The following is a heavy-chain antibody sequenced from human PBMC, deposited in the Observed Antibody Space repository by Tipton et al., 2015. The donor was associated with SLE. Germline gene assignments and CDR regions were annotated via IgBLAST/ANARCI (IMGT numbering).Heavy chain of an antibody. J-gene: IGHJ4*02. V-gene: IGHV4-30-2*01. Sequence: LRLSCAVSGGSISSGGYSWSWIRQPPGKGLEWIGYIYHSGSTYYNPSLKSRVTISVDRSKNQFSLKLSSVTAADTAVYYCARFSNYYDSSGYYFYDYWGQGTLVTVSS. D-gene: IGHD3-22*01. CDR3: ARFSNYYDSSGYYFYDY. CDR2: IYHSGST. CDR1: GGSISSGGYS.